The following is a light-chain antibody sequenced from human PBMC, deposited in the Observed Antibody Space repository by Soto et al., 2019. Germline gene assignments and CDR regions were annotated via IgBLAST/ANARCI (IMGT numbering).Light chain of an antibody. CDR1: QNISSY. J-gene: IGKJ5*01. V-gene: IGKV3-11*01. Sequence: EIVLTQSPATLSLSPGEGATLSCRASQNISSYLAWYQQKPGQAPRLLIYDASNRATGIPARFSGSGSGTDFTLTISSLEPEDFAVYYCQQRSNWPITFGQGTRLEIK. CDR3: QQRSNWPIT. CDR2: DAS.